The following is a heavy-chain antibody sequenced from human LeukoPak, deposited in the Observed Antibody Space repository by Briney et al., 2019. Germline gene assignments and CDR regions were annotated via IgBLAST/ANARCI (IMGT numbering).Heavy chain of an antibody. CDR2: IYYSGST. D-gene: IGHD2-15*01. Sequence: SETLSLTCTVSGDSISNIYYYWSWIRQPPGKGLEWIGNIYYSGSTYYNPSLKSRVTISVDTSKNQFSLKLSSVTAADTAVYYCARQEFSSFYFDYWGQGTPVTVSS. J-gene: IGHJ4*02. V-gene: IGHV4-39*01. CDR1: GDSISNIYYY. CDR3: ARQEFSSFYFDY.